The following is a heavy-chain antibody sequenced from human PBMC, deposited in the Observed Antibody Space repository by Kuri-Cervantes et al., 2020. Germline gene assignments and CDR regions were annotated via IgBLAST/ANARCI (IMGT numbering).Heavy chain of an antibody. CDR1: GFTLSNYD. CDR3: GSRY. Sequence: GGSLRLSCAASGFTLSNYDMTWVRQAPGKGLEWVSSITATSRNIKYADSLKGRFTISRDNAEDSLYLQMNSLRVEDTAVYCCGSRYWGQGALVTVSS. J-gene: IGHJ4*02. CDR2: ITATSRNI. V-gene: IGHV3-21*01.